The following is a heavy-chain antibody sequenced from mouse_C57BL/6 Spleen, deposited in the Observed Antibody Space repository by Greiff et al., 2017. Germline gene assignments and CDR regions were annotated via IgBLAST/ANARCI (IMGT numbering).Heavy chain of an antibody. Sequence: QVQLKESGPGLVQPSQSLSITCTVSGFSLTSYGVHWVRQSPGKGLEWLGVIWSGGSTDYNAAFISRRSISKDNSKSQVFFKMNSLQADDTAIYYWARNGGMSNYDYAMDYWGQGTSVTVSS. J-gene: IGHJ4*01. CDR3: ARNGGMSNYDYAMDY. V-gene: IGHV2-2*01. CDR2: IWSGGST. CDR1: GFSLTSYG. D-gene: IGHD2-5*01.